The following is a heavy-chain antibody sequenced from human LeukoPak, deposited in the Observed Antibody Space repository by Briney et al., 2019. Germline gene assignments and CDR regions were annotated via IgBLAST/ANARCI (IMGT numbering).Heavy chain of an antibody. CDR3: ARVLDCSSTSCYWVDP. CDR2: IYYSGST. D-gene: IGHD2-2*01. Sequence: TSETLSLTCTVSGGSIGSHYWSWIRQPPGEGLEWFGYIYYSGSTNYNPSLKSRVTISVDTSKNQFSLKLSSVTAADTAVYYCARVLDCSSTSCYWVDPWGQGTLVTVSS. J-gene: IGHJ5*02. V-gene: IGHV4-59*11. CDR1: GGSIGSHY.